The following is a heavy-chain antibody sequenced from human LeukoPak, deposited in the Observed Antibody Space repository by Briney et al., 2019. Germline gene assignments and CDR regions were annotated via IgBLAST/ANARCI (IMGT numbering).Heavy chain of an antibody. Sequence: SESLSLTCAVYGGSFRGYYWSWIRQPPGKGLEWIGEINHSGSTNYNPSLKSRVTISVDTSKNQFSLKLSSVTAADTAVYSCARGRYGDYERYFDYWGQGTLVTVSS. V-gene: IGHV4-34*01. CDR1: GGSFRGYY. D-gene: IGHD4-17*01. CDR3: ARGRYGDYERYFDY. CDR2: INHSGST. J-gene: IGHJ4*02.